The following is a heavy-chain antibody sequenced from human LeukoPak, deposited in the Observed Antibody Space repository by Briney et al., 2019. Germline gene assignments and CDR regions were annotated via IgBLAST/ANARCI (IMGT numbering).Heavy chain of an antibody. Sequence: PGGSLRLSCAASGFTFSSYAMHWVRQAPGKGLEWVAVISYDGSNKYYADSVEGRFTISRDNSKNTLYLQMNSLRAEDTAVYYCAGGSIPDWGQGTLVTVSS. CDR2: ISYDGSNK. CDR1: GFTFSSYA. J-gene: IGHJ4*02. V-gene: IGHV3-30*04. CDR3: AGGSIPD. D-gene: IGHD2-2*01.